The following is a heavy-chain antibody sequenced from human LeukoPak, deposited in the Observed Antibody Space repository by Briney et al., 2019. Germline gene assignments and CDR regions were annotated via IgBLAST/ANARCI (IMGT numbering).Heavy chain of an antibody. CDR1: GYTFTSYD. CDR2: MNPNSGNT. Sequence: ASVKVSCKASGYTFTSYDINWVRQATGQGLEWVGWMNPNSGNTGYAQKFQGRVTMTRNTSISTAYMELSSLRSEDTAVYYCARDYYDTTTYYYHYYYMDVWGKGTTVTISS. D-gene: IGHD3-22*01. CDR3: ARDYYDTTTYYYHYYYMDV. J-gene: IGHJ6*03. V-gene: IGHV1-8*01.